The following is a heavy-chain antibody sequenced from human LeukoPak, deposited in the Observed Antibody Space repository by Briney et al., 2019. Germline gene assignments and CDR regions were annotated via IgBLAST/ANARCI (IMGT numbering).Heavy chain of an antibody. J-gene: IGHJ4*02. CDR2: INPNSGGT. V-gene: IGHV1-2*04. Sequence: ASVKVSCKASGYTFTGYYMHWVRQAPGQGLEWMGWINPNSGGTNYAQKFQGWVTMTRDTSISTAYMELSRLRPDDTAVYYCASTSSGWYGAFDYWGQGTLVTVSS. CDR3: ASTSSGWYGAFDY. CDR1: GYTFTGYY. D-gene: IGHD6-19*01.